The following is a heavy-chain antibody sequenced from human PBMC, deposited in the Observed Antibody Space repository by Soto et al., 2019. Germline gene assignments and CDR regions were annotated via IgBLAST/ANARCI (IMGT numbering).Heavy chain of an antibody. V-gene: IGHV4-39*01. J-gene: IGHJ4*02. D-gene: IGHD5-12*01. Sequence: PSETLSLTCTVSGGSISSSSYYWGWIRQPPGKGLWRSGRLYYSASAYSIPSFNSRVRIRVDTSQSQLSMKLSSVKDADTALYYSPRQFRGDGYNYDFGSWAQLTLVTVSS. CDR1: GGSISSSSYY. CDR3: PRQFRGDGYNYDFGS. CDR2: LYYSASA.